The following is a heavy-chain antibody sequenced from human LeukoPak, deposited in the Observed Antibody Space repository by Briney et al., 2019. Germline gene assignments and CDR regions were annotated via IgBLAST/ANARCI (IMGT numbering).Heavy chain of an antibody. J-gene: IGHJ4*02. CDR3: ARDSHSSGWFD. CDR1: GFTFSSYS. V-gene: IGHV3-21*01. Sequence: GGSLRLSCAASGFTFSSYSMNRVRQAPGKGLEWVSSISSSSSYIYYADSVKGRFSISRDNAKNSLYLQMNSLRAEDTAVYYCARDSHSSGWFDWGQGTLVTVSS. CDR2: ISSSSSYI. D-gene: IGHD6-19*01.